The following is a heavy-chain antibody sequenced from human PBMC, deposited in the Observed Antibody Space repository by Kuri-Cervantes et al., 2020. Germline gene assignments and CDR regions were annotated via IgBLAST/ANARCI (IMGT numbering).Heavy chain of an antibody. V-gene: IGHV3-7*01. Sequence: GGSLRLSCEASGFTFSSYWMSWVRQAPGKGLEWVANIKQDGSEKCYVDSVKGRFTISRDNAKNSLYLQMNSLRVEDTAVYHCARGGPSCSWSPPVNYWGQGTLVTVSS. CDR1: GFTFSSYW. CDR2: IKQDGSEK. D-gene: IGHD2-15*01. CDR3: ARGGPSCSWSPPVNY. J-gene: IGHJ4*02.